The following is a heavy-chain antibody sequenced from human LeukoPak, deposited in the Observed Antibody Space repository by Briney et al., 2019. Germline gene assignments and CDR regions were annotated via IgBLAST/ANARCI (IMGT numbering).Heavy chain of an antibody. V-gene: IGHV3-23*01. Sequence: PGGSLRLSCAASGFTFSSYAMSWVRQAPGKGLGWVSAISGSVGSTYYADSVKGRFTISRDNSKNTLYLQMNSLRAKQTAVYTSAKDGAKYIDISTGYSEYWGQGTLVTVSS. CDR2: ISGSVGST. CDR1: GFTFSSYA. D-gene: IGHD3-22*01. J-gene: IGHJ4*02. CDR3: AKDGAKYIDISTGYSEY.